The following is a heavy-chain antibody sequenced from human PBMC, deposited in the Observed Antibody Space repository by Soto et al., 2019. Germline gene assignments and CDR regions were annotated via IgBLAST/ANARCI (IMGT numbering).Heavy chain of an antibody. CDR1: GGSISSSSFY. Sequence: QLQLQESGPGLVKPSETLSLTCTVSGGSISSSSFYWGWFRQPPGRGLEWIGNIYYTGRTYYNPSLKCRVTISVDTSKNPFSLKLSSVTAADTAVYYCARSEATSTRIDYWGQGTLVTVSS. J-gene: IGHJ4*02. V-gene: IGHV4-39*01. D-gene: IGHD5-12*01. CDR3: ARSEATSTRIDY. CDR2: IYYTGRT.